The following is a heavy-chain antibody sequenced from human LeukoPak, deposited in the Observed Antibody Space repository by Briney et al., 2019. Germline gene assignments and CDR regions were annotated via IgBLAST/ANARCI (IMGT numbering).Heavy chain of an antibody. Sequence: PSETLSLTCAVYGGSFSGYYWSWIRQPPGKGLEWIGEINHSGSTNYNPSLKSRVTISVDTSKNQFSLKLSSVTAADTAAYYCARPAHPRAFDIWGQGTMVTVSS. CDR2: INHSGST. CDR3: ARPAHPRAFDI. CDR1: GGSFSGYY. J-gene: IGHJ3*02. V-gene: IGHV4-34*01.